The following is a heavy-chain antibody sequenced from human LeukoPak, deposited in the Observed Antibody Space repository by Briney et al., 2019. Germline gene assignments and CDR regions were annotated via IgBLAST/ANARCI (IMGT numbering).Heavy chain of an antibody. CDR3: TTGYASDWYA. J-gene: IGHJ3*01. CDR2: VRMKSDGGTT. V-gene: IGHV3-15*01. CDR1: GSTFSRAW. Sequence: GGSLRLSCAASGSTFSRAWINWVRQAPGKGLEWVGHVRMKSDGGTTDYAAPVKGRFTISRDDSKSYLQMNSLKTEDTALYYCTTGYASDWYAWGQGTMVTVSS. D-gene: IGHD6-19*01.